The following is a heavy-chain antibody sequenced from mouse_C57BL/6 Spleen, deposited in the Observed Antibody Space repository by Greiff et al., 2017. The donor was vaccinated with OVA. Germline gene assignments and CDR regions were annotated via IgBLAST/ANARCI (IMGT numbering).Heavy chain of an antibody. J-gene: IGHJ4*01. V-gene: IGHV1-82*01. Sequence: QVQLQQSGPELVKPGASVKISCKASGYAFSSSWMNWVKQRPGKGLEWIGRIYPGDGDTNYNGKFKGKATLTADKSSSTAYMQLSSLTSEDSAVYFCASTGGNSGADDWGQGTSVTVSS. D-gene: IGHD2-1*01. CDR3: ASTGGNSGADD. CDR2: IYPGDGDT. CDR1: GYAFSSSW.